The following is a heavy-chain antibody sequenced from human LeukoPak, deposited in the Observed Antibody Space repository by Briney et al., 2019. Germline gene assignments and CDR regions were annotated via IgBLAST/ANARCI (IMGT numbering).Heavy chain of an antibody. D-gene: IGHD6-19*01. J-gene: IGHJ4*02. CDR3: ARPLRAMARQWLGPFDY. Sequence: GRSLRLSRAASGFTFSSYAMHWVRQAPGKGLEGVAVISYDGSNKYYADSVKGRFTISRGNSKNTLYLQMNSLRAEDTAVYYCARPLRAMARQWLGPFDYWGQGTLVTVSS. V-gene: IGHV3-30-3*01. CDR1: GFTFSSYA. CDR2: ISYDGSNK.